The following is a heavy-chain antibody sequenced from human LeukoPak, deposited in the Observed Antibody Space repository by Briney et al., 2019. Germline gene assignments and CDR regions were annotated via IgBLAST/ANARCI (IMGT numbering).Heavy chain of an antibody. J-gene: IGHJ4*02. V-gene: IGHV1-46*01. CDR2: INPSGGST. Sequence: EASVKVSCKASGYTFTGYYMHWVRQAPGQGLEWMGIINPSGGSTSYAQKFQGRVTMTRDMSTSTVYMELSSLRSEDTAVYYCAMLYYYDSSGFRAVDYWGQGTLVTVSS. CDR3: AMLYYYDSSGFRAVDY. CDR1: GYTFTGYY. D-gene: IGHD3-22*01.